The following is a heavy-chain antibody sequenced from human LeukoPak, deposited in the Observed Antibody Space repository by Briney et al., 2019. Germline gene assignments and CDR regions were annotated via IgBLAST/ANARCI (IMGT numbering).Heavy chain of an antibody. D-gene: IGHD3-10*01. CDR1: GFTFDDYA. CDR3: AKDGSGSYYTSWFDP. Sequence: ARSLRLSCAASGFTFDDYAMHWVRPAPGKGLVWVSAISWNSNNIGYAYSVKGRFTISRDNTENSLYLQMNSLRAVDTALYYCAKDGSGSYYTSWFDPWGQGTLVTVSS. J-gene: IGHJ5*02. CDR2: ISWNSNNI. V-gene: IGHV3-9*01.